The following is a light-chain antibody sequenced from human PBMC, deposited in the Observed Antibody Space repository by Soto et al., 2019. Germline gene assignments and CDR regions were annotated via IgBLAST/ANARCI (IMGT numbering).Light chain of an antibody. CDR1: QSVSSYY. J-gene: IGKJ1*01. CDR2: AAS. V-gene: IGKV3-20*01. CDR3: QQCGSSPWT. Sequence: EKVLTQSLAALSVSTEERATLSCRASQSVSSYYLAWYQQKPGQAPRLLIYAASSRATGIPDRFSGGGSGTDFTLTISRLEPEDFAVYYCQQCGSSPWTFGQGTKV.